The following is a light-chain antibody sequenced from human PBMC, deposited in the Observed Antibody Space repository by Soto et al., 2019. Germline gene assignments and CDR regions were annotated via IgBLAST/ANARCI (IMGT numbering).Light chain of an antibody. CDR1: QSISNF. J-gene: IGKJ4*01. CDR3: QQLERYPST. Sequence: DIQMTQSPSSLSASVGDRVTITCRASQSISNFLNWYQQKPGKAPKLLISAASSLQSGVPSRFSGSGSGTDFTLTISSLQPEDFATYYCQQLERYPSTFGGGTKVDI. V-gene: IGKV1-39*01. CDR2: AAS.